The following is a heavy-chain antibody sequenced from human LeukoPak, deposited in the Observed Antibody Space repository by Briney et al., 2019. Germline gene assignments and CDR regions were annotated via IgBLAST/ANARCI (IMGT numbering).Heavy chain of an antibody. CDR1: GGTFSSYA. CDR3: ARESGMVRGVIGVYYFDY. V-gene: IGHV1-69*04. D-gene: IGHD3-10*01. CDR2: IIPILGIA. Sequence: SVKVSCKASGGTFSSYAISWVRQAPGQGLEWMGRIIPILGIANYAQKFQGRVTITADKSTSTAYMELSSLRSEDTAVYYCARESGMVRGVIGVYYFDYWGQGTLVTVSS. J-gene: IGHJ4*02.